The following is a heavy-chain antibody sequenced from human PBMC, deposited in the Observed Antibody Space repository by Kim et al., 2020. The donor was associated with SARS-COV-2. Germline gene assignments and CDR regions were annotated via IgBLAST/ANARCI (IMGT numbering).Heavy chain of an antibody. D-gene: IGHD3-10*01. CDR3: ARDRYYGSGSYYPPTNWFDP. V-gene: IGHV4-59*13. Sequence: SETLYLTCTVSGGSISSYYWSWIRQPPGKGLEWIGYIYYSGSTNYNPSLKSRVTISVDTSKNQFSLKLSSVTAADTAVYYCARDRYYGSGSYYPPTNWFDPWGQGTLVTVSS. J-gene: IGHJ5*02. CDR2: IYYSGST. CDR1: GGSISSYY.